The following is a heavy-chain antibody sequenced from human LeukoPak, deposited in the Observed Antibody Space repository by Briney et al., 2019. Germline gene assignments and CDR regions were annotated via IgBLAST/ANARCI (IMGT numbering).Heavy chain of an antibody. Sequence: PGGSLRLSCAASGFTFSDYYMSWIRQAPGKGLEWVSYISSSGSTINYADSVKGRFTISRDNAKNSLYLQMNSLRAEDTAVYYCARYSGSYYRSDFDYWGQGTPVTVSS. D-gene: IGHD1-26*01. CDR1: GFTFSDYY. CDR3: ARYSGSYYRSDFDY. CDR2: ISSSGSTI. V-gene: IGHV3-11*01. J-gene: IGHJ4*02.